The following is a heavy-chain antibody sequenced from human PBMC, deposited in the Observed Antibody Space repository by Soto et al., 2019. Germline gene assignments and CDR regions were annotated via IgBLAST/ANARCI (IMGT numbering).Heavy chain of an antibody. J-gene: IGHJ6*02. CDR3: ARDMVTTLGYYYYGMDV. D-gene: IGHD4-4*01. CDR1: GGSISSGDYY. V-gene: IGHV4-30-4*01. Sequence: PSETLSLTCTVSGGSISSGDYYWSWIRQPPGKGLEWIGYIYYSGSTYYNPSLKSRVTISVDTSKNPFSLKLSSVTAADTAVYYCARDMVTTLGYYYYGMDVWGQGTTVTVSS. CDR2: IYYSGST.